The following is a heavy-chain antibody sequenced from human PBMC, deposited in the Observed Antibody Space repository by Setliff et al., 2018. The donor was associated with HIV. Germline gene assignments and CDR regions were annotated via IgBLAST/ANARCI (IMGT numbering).Heavy chain of an antibody. CDR1: GASIKTFY. CDR3: AREKQQYYDLLTGYDYYYGMDV. V-gene: IGHV4-59*01. Sequence: SETLSLTCPRRVSGASIKTFYWSWIRQSPGKGLEWIGYVYNSGSINYNPSLKSRVTISVDTSNSQVSLRLTSVTAADTAIYYCAREKQQYYDLLTGYDYYYGMDVWGQGTSVTVSS. CDR2: VYNSGSI. J-gene: IGHJ6*02. D-gene: IGHD3-9*01.